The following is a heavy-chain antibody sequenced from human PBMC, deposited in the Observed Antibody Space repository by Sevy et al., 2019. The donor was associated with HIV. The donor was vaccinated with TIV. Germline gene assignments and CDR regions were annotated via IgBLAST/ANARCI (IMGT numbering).Heavy chain of an antibody. CDR1: GFTFSSYS. CDR3: ARDLGSMVTIRFDY. D-gene: IGHD2-15*01. J-gene: IGHJ4*02. Sequence: GGSLRLSCAASGFTFSSYSMNWVRQAPGKGLEWVSYISSSSSSTIYYADSVKGRFTISRDNAKNSLYLQMNSLRAEDTAVYYCARDLGSMVTIRFDYWGQGTLVTVSS. V-gene: IGHV3-48*01. CDR2: ISSSSSSTI.